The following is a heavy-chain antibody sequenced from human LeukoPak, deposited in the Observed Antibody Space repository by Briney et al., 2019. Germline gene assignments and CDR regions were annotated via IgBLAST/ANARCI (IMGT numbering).Heavy chain of an antibody. CDR1: GYSISSGYY. V-gene: IGHV4-38-2*02. CDR2: IYHSGST. Sequence: SETLSLTCTVSGYSISSGYYWGWIRQPPGKGLEWIGSIYHSGSTYYNPSLKSRVTISLDTSRNQFSLKLSSVTAADTAVYYCARPMVRGVSHVDVWGKGTTVTISS. CDR3: ARPMVRGVSHVDV. J-gene: IGHJ6*04. D-gene: IGHD3-10*01.